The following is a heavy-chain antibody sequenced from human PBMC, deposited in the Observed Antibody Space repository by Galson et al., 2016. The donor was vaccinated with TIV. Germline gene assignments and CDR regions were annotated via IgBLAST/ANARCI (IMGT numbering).Heavy chain of an antibody. V-gene: IGHV3-9*01. CDR3: AKGFQAFQLRDFED. D-gene: IGHD1-1*01. CDR1: GFIFDDYA. Sequence: AASGFIFDDYAMHWVRQAPGKGLEWVSGISWNSDTTGYAVSVKGRFTISRDNAKMSLDLQMNSLRTEDTAFYYCAKGFQAFQLRDFEDWGQGTLVTVSS. J-gene: IGHJ4*02. CDR2: ISWNSDTT.